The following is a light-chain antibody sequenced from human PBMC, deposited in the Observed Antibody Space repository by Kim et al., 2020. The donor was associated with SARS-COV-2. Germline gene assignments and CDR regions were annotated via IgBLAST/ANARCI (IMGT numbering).Light chain of an antibody. J-gene: IGKJ2*01. V-gene: IGKV1-33*01. Sequence: SAYIGDSVTIGCQARQGINNYLNVYQQKPGKAPKLLISHASNLESGVPSRFSGDGYGTDFTFTINSLQPEDIATYFCQQYDDLPYSFGPGTKLEI. CDR2: HAS. CDR3: QQYDDLPYS. CDR1: QGINNY.